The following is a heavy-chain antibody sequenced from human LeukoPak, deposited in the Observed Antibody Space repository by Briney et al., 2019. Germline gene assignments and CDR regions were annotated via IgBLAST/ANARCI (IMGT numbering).Heavy chain of an antibody. CDR3: ARAPRRAYSSGWYGDFRC. CDR2: MNPNSGST. V-gene: IGHV1-8*01. Sequence: ASVKVSCKASGYTFTSYDINWGRHATGQGLEWMGWMNPNSGSTGYAQKFKGRVTMRRNTSISTAYMELSSLRSEDTAVYYCARAPRRAYSSGWYGDFRCWGQGTLVTVSS. J-gene: IGHJ4*02. D-gene: IGHD6-19*01. CDR1: GYTFTSYD.